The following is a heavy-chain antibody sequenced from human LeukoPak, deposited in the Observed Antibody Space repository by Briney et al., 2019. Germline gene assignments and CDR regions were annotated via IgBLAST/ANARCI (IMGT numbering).Heavy chain of an antibody. CDR1: GVFRSTSGLG. CDR3: AHRLVGKRAFDI. Sequence: SGPTLVNPTQTLTLSWTFAGVFRSTSGLGVGWIRQPPGKALEWLALIYWNDDKRYSPSLKSRLTITKDTSKNQVVLTMTNVDPVDTATYYCAHRLVGKRAFDIWGQGTMVTVSS. J-gene: IGHJ3*02. V-gene: IGHV2-5*01. D-gene: IGHD2-15*01. CDR2: IYWNDDK.